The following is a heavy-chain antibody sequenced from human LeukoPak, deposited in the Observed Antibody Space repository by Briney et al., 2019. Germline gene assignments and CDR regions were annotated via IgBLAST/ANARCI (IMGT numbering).Heavy chain of an antibody. J-gene: IGHJ5*01. D-gene: IGHD3-10*01. V-gene: IGHV3-48*01. CDR1: GFTFSSYS. CDR2: ISSSSSTI. CDR3: AKDGIDSGDPNGFDS. Sequence: GGSLRLSCAASGFTFSSYSMNWVRQAPGKGLEWVSYISSSSSTIYYADSVKGRFTISRDSSKNMLYLQMNILRAEDTAIYYCAKDGIDSGDPNGFDSWGQGTLVTVSS.